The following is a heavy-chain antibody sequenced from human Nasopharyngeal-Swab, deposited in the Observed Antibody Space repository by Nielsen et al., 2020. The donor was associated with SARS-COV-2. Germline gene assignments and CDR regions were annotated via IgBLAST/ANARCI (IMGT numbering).Heavy chain of an antibody. J-gene: IGHJ6*02. Sequence: SETLSLTCAVYGGSFSGYYWSWIRQPPGKGLEWIGEINHSGSTNYNPSLKSRVTISVDTSKNQFSLKLSSVTAADTAVYYCARNPPGYYDFIHYGMDVWGQGTPVTVTS. CDR1: GGSFSGYY. CDR3: ARNPPGYYDFIHYGMDV. D-gene: IGHD3-3*01. V-gene: IGHV4-34*01. CDR2: INHSGST.